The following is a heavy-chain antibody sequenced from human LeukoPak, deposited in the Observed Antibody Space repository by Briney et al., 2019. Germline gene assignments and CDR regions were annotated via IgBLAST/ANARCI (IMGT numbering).Heavy chain of an antibody. V-gene: IGHV1-8*02. J-gene: IGHJ4*02. CDR3: ARDRVGVGGNGWEN. CDR2: MSPDSGNT. CDR1: GYTFTNYD. D-gene: IGHD6-19*01. Sequence: ASVKVSCKASGYTFTNYDINWVRQATGQGLEWMGWMSPDSGNTGYVQKFQGRVIMTRDTSISTAYMELSSLTSEDTAVYFCARDRVGVGGNGWENWGQGTLVTVSS.